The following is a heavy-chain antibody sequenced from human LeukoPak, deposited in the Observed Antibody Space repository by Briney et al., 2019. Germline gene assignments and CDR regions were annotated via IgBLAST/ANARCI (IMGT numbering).Heavy chain of an antibody. CDR1: GYTSTSYG. Sequence: GASVKVSCKASGYTSTSYGISWVRQAPGQGLEWMGWISAYNGNTNYAQKLQGRVTMTTDTSTSTAYMELRSLRSDDTAVYYCARGNIDMVRGVILDYWGQGTLVTVSS. J-gene: IGHJ4*02. V-gene: IGHV1-18*01. D-gene: IGHD3-10*01. CDR2: ISAYNGNT. CDR3: ARGNIDMVRGVILDY.